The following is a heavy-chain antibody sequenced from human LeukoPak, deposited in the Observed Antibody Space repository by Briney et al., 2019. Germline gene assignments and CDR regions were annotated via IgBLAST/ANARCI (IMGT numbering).Heavy chain of an antibody. Sequence: ASVKVSCKASGFTLTNYYMHWVRQAPGQGLEWMGIINPRGGSTTYAQKLQGRVTMTRDMSTTTVYMELSSLSSEDTAIYYCARVPHDSSGYYAFGLDLWGRGTMVTVSS. D-gene: IGHD3-22*01. CDR1: GFTLTNYY. CDR2: INPRGGST. CDR3: ARVPHDSSGYYAFGLDL. V-gene: IGHV1-46*01. J-gene: IGHJ3*01.